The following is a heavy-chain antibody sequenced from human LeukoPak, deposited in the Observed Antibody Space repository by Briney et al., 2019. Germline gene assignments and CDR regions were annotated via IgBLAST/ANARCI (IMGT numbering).Heavy chain of an antibody. CDR2: IWYGGSNK. J-gene: IGHJ4*02. CDR1: GFTFSSYG. CDR3: ARDRIDYRDRRGSSFLLDY. V-gene: IGHV3-33*01. Sequence: GGTLRLSCAASGFTFSSYGMHWVRQAPGKGLEWVAVIWYGGSNKYYADFVRRRFTISRDNSTNTLYLQMNSPRADDTAVYYCARDRIDYRDRRGSSFLLDYWGQGTLVTVSS. D-gene: IGHD3-22*01.